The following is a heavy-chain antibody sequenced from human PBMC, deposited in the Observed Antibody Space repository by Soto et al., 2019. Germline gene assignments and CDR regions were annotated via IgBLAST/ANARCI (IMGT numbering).Heavy chain of an antibody. CDR3: ARDPRFYYYYGMDV. CDR1: GFTFSSYG. J-gene: IGHJ6*02. Sequence: GGSLRLSCAASGFTFSSYGMHWVRQAPGKGLEWVAVIWYDGSNKYYADSVKGRFTISRDNSKNTLYLQMNSLRAEDTAVYYCARDPRFYYYYGMDVWGQGTTVTVS. V-gene: IGHV3-33*01. CDR2: IWYDGSNK.